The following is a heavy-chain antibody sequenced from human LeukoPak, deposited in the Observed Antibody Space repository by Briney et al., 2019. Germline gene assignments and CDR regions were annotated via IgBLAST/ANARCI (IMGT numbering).Heavy chain of an antibody. D-gene: IGHD3-3*01. CDR1: GFTFSSFA. CDR3: ARDIVWSGYFGN. V-gene: IGHV3-30*04. Sequence: GGSLRLSCAASGFTFSSFAMHWVRQAPGKGLEWVAVISYDGSNKYYADSVKGRFTISRDNSKNTLYLQMNSLRAEDTAVYYCARDIVWSGYFGNWGQGTLVTV. J-gene: IGHJ4*02. CDR2: ISYDGSNK.